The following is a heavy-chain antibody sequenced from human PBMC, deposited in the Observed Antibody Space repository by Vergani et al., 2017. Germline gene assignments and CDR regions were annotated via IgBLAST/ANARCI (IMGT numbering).Heavy chain of an antibody. CDR1: GGSISSYY. D-gene: IGHD3-10*01. Sequence: QVQLQESGPGLVKPSETLPLTCTVSGGSISSYYWSWIRQPPGKGLEWIGYIYYSGSTNYNPSLKSRVTISVDTSKNQFSLKLSSVTAADTAVYYCARAHSGGWFDPWGQGTLVTVSS. CDR3: ARAHSGGWFDP. J-gene: IGHJ5*02. CDR2: IYYSGST. V-gene: IGHV4-59*01.